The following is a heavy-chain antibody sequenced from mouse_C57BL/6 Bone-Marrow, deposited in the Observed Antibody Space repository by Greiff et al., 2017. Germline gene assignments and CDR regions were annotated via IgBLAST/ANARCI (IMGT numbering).Heavy chain of an antibody. Sequence: VQLQQPGAELVMPGASVKLSCKASGYTFTSYWMHWVKQRPGQGLEWIGEIDPSDSYTNYNQKFKGKSTLTVDKSSSTAYMQLSSLTSEDSAVYYCARGVRYFDYWGQGTTLTVSS. V-gene: IGHV1-69*01. CDR2: IDPSDSYT. D-gene: IGHD1-1*01. J-gene: IGHJ2*01. CDR3: ARGVRYFDY. CDR1: GYTFTSYW.